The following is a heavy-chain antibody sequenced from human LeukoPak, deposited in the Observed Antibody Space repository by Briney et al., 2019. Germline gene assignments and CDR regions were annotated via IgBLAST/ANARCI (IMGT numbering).Heavy chain of an antibody. D-gene: IGHD6-6*01. CDR2: IYYSGST. CDR3: ARDREYCTFDL. J-gene: IGHJ2*01. V-gene: IGHV4-61*01. Sequence: PSETLSLTCTVSGGSVSSGSYYWSWIRQPPGKGLEWIGYIYYSGSTNYNPSLKSRVTISVDTSKNQFSLKLSSVTAADTAVYYCARDREYCTFDLWGRGTLVTVSS. CDR1: GGSVSSGSYY.